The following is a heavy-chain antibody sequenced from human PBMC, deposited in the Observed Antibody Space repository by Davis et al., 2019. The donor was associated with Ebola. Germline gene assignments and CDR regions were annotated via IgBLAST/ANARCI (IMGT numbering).Heavy chain of an antibody. V-gene: IGHV1-2*02. J-gene: IGHJ4*02. D-gene: IGHD4-23*01. Sequence: ASVKVSCKASGYTFIDYFIHWVRQAPGQGLEWMGWLNPNSGYTNYAQKFQGRVTMTRDTSITTAYMELSRLRSDDTAVYYCARDHYGGNSGELDYWGQGTLVTVSS. CDR2: LNPNSGYT. CDR1: GYTFIDYF. CDR3: ARDHYGGNSGELDY.